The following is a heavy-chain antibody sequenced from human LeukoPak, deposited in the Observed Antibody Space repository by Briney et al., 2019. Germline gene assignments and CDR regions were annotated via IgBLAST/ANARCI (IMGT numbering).Heavy chain of an antibody. J-gene: IGHJ4*02. D-gene: IGHD5-24*01. CDR2: ISGSGGST. V-gene: IGHV3-23*01. CDR1: GFTFSSYA. Sequence: GGSLRLSCAASGFTFSSYAMSWVRQAPGKGPEWVSAISGSGGSTYYADSVKGRFTISRDNSKNTLYLQMNSLRAEDTAVYYCAKGHGYNCVLGGVFDYWGQGTLVTVSS. CDR3: AKGHGYNCVLGGVFDY.